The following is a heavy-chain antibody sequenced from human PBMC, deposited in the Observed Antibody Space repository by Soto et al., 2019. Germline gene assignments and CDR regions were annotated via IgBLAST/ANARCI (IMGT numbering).Heavy chain of an antibody. Sequence: PGGSLRLSCAASGFTFSSYSMNWVRQAPGKGLEWVSSISSSSSYIYYADSVKGRFTISRDNAKNSLYLQMNSLRAEDTAVYYCARGPLATVPYFDYWGQGTLVTVSS. J-gene: IGHJ4*02. CDR1: GFTFSSYS. V-gene: IGHV3-21*01. CDR3: ARGPLATVPYFDY. CDR2: ISSSSSYI. D-gene: IGHD4-4*01.